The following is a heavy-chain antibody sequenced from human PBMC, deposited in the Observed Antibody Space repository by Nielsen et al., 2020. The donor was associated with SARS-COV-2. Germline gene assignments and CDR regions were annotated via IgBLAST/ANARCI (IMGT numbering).Heavy chain of an antibody. J-gene: IGHJ4*02. CDR2: FSGDSAGTT. Sequence: GESLKISCAASGFTFSAYAMIWVRQAAGKGLEWVSAFSGDSAGTTYYADSVKGRFTISRDNAKNSLYLQMNSLRAEDTALYYCAKLEVTHTFDYWGQGTLVTVSS. V-gene: IGHV3-23*01. CDR1: GFTFSAYA. CDR3: AKLEVTHTFDY. D-gene: IGHD3-22*01.